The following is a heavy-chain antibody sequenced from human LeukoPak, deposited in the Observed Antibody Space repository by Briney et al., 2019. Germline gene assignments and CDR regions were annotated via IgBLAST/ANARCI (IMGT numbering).Heavy chain of an antibody. Sequence: SETLSLTCAVYGGSFSGYYWSWIRQPPGKGLEWIGYIYYSGSTNYNPSLKSRVTISVDTSKNQFSLKLSSVTAADTAVYYCARDQGSSWLDYWGQGTLVTVSS. CDR2: IYYSGST. CDR3: ARDQGSSWLDY. V-gene: IGHV4-59*01. D-gene: IGHD6-13*01. CDR1: GGSFSGYY. J-gene: IGHJ4*02.